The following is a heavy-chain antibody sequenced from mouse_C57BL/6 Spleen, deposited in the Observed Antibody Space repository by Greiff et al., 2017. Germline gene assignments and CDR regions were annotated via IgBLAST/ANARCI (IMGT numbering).Heavy chain of an antibody. J-gene: IGHJ2*01. CDR2: INPGSGGT. D-gene: IGHD2-3*01. CDR1: GYAFTNYL. Sequence: VQVVESGAELVRPGTSVKVSCKASGYAFTNYLIEWVKQRPGQGLEWIGVINPGSGGTNYNEKFKGKATLTADKSSSTAYMQLSSLTSEDSAVYFCARSNYDGYYYWGQGTTLTVSS. V-gene: IGHV1-54*01. CDR3: ARSNYDGYYY.